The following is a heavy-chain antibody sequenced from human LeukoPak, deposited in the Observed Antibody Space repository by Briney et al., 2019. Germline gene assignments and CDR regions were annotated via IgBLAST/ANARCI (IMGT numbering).Heavy chain of an antibody. J-gene: IGHJ4*02. CDR2: IYYSGST. Sequence: KTSETLSLTCTVSGGSISSSSYLWGWLRQPPGEGLEWLASIYYSGSTYYNPSLKSRVTISVDTSKNQFSLKLSSVTAADTAIYYCARGYCSGGSCYHSYPWFDYWGQGTLVTVSS. V-gene: IGHV4-39*07. CDR1: GGSISSSSYL. CDR3: ARGYCSGGSCYHSYPWFDY. D-gene: IGHD2-15*01.